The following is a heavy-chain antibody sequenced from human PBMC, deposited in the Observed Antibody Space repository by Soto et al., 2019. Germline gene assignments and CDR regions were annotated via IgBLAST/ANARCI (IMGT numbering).Heavy chain of an antibody. D-gene: IGHD2-15*01. CDR3: AIGPGGADGPGDY. CDR2: INAGNGNT. Sequence: ASVKVSCKASGYTFTSYAMHWVRQAPGQRLEWMGWINAGNGNTKYSQKFQGRVTITRDTSASTAYMELSSLRSEDTAVYYCAIGPGGADGPGDYWGQGTLVTVSS. CDR1: GYTFTSYA. V-gene: IGHV1-3*01. J-gene: IGHJ4*02.